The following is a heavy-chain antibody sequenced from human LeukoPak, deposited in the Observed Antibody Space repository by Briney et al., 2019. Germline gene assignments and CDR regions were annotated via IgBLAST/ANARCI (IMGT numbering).Heavy chain of an antibody. V-gene: IGHV4-59*01. CDR1: GDSISTYY. CDR3: ARGVAGYGPYDY. J-gene: IGHJ4*02. Sequence: ETLSLTCTVSGDSISTYYWSWIRQPRGKGLEWIGYMYYSGSTNYNPSLKSRVTISLDTPKNQFSLRLNSVTAADTAVYYCARGVAGYGPYDYWGQGTLVTVSS. CDR2: MYYSGST. D-gene: IGHD5-12*01.